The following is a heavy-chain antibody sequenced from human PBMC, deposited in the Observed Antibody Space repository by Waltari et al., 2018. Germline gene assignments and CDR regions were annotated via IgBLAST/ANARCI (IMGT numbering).Heavy chain of an antibody. CDR3: SDSSGP. Sequence: QLQLVQSGAEVKKPGASVTVSCEASGYNFTRYDVNWVRQATGQGLEWMGWINPHSGEVGYTQRFQGRGTMTRNTSINTVYMELSSLTADDTATYYCSDSSGPWGQGTLVTVSS. V-gene: IGHV1-8*01. CDR2: INPHSGEV. J-gene: IGHJ5*02. D-gene: IGHD3-22*01. CDR1: GYNFTRYD.